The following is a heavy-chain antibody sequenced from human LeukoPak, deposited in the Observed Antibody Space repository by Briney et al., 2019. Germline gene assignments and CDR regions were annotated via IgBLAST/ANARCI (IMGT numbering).Heavy chain of an antibody. Sequence: PSETLSLSCTVSGGSIIGYYWSWIRQPPGKGLEWIGYIYYSGTTNYNPSLKSRVTISVDTSKNQFALKLSSVTAADTAVYYCARGQYSNYYSYYYMDVWGKGTTVTVSS. CDR3: ARGQYSNYYSYYYMDV. D-gene: IGHD4-11*01. J-gene: IGHJ6*03. V-gene: IGHV4-59*01. CDR1: GGSIIGYY. CDR2: IYYSGTT.